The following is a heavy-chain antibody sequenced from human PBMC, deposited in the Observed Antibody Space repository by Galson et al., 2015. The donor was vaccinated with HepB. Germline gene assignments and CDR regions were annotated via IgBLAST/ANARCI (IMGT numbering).Heavy chain of an antibody. CDR1: GFTFSSYA. Sequence: SLRLSCAASGFTFSSYAMHWVRQAPGKGLEWVAVISYDGSNKYYADSVKGRFTISRDNSKNTLYLQMNSLRAEDTAVYYCARGVPAATPGGWFDPWGQGTLVTVSS. CDR2: ISYDGSNK. V-gene: IGHV3-30-3*01. CDR3: ARGVPAATPGGWFDP. D-gene: IGHD2-2*01. J-gene: IGHJ5*02.